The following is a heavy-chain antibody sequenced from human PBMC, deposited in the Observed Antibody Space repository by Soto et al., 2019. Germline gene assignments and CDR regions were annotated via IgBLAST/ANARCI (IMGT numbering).Heavy chain of an antibody. CDR3: AKGQKPLPRVVVVVAAIFYAFDI. CDR1: GFTFSSYA. Sequence: GGSLRLSCAASGFTFSSYAMSWVRQAPGKGLEWVSAISGSGGSTYYADSVKGRFTISRDNSKNTLYLQMNSLRAEDTAVYYCAKGQKPLPRVVVVVAAIFYAFDIWGQGTMVTVSS. D-gene: IGHD2-15*01. CDR2: ISGSGGST. J-gene: IGHJ3*02. V-gene: IGHV3-23*01.